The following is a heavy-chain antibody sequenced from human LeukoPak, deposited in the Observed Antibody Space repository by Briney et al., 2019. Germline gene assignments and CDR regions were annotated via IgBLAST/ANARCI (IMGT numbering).Heavy chain of an antibody. CDR3: AKDGYSGTYFDY. D-gene: IGHD5-12*01. Sequence: GGSLRLSCAASGFTFDDYIMHWVRQAPGKGLERVSLISWDGGSRYYADSVKGRFTISRDNSKNSLYLQMNSLRTEDTALYYCAKDGYSGTYFDYWGQGTVVTVSS. V-gene: IGHV3-43*01. CDR1: GFTFDDYI. CDR2: ISWDGGSR. J-gene: IGHJ4*02.